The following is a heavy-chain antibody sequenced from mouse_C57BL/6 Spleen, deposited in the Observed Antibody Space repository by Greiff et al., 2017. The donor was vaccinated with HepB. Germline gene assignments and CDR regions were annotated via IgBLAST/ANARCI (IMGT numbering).Heavy chain of an antibody. CDR3: AKGVYSNYVWFAY. CDR2: INPSSGYT. D-gene: IGHD2-5*01. Sequence: QVQLQPSGAELAKPGASVKLSCKASGYTFTSYWMHWVKQRPGQGLEWIGYINPSSGYTKYNQKFKDKATLTADKSSSTAYMQLSSLTYEDSAVYYCAKGVYSNYVWFAYWGQGTLVTVSA. V-gene: IGHV1-7*01. CDR1: GYTFTSYW. J-gene: IGHJ3*01.